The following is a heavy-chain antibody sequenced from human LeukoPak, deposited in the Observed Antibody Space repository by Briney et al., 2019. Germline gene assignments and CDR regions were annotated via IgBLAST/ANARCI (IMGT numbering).Heavy chain of an antibody. J-gene: IGHJ3*02. CDR1: GGSISSGGYY. CDR3: ARSGLITGTTVWDAFDI. Sequence: PSETLSLTCTVSGGSISSGGYYWSWVRQPPGKGLEWIGYIYHSGSTYYNPSLKSRVTISVDRSKNQFSLKLSSVTAADTAVYYCARSGLITGTTVWDAFDIWGQGTMVTVSS. CDR2: IYHSGST. V-gene: IGHV4-30-2*01. D-gene: IGHD1-20*01.